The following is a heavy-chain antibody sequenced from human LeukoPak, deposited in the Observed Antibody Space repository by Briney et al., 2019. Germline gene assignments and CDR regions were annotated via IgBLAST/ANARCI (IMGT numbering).Heavy chain of an antibody. J-gene: IGHJ4*02. Sequence: SETLSLTCTVSGGAISSYYWSWIRQPPGKGLEWIGYISYSGTTNYNPSLRIRVTISVDSSKNQFSLKLSSVTAADTAVYYCARYSSSRPSYYFDYWGQGTLVTVSS. D-gene: IGHD6-6*01. CDR2: ISYSGTT. V-gene: IGHV4-59*01. CDR3: ARYSSSRPSYYFDY. CDR1: GGAISSYY.